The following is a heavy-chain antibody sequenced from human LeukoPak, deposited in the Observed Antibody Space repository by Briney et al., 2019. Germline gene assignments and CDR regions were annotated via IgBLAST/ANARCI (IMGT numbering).Heavy chain of an antibody. J-gene: IGHJ4*02. CDR2: INHSGST. Sequence: PSETLSLTCAVYGGSFSGYYWSWIRQPPGKGLEWIGEINHSGSTNYNPSLKSRVTISVDTSKNQFSLKLSSVTAADTAVYYCARGLARYCSSTSCYDEGMACFDYWGQGTLVTVSS. CDR3: ARGLARYCSSTSCYDEGMACFDY. CDR1: GGSFSGYY. V-gene: IGHV4-34*01. D-gene: IGHD2-2*01.